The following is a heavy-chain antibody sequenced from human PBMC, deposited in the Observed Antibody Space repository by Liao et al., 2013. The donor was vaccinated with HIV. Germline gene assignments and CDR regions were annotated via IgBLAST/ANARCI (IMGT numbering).Heavy chain of an antibody. J-gene: IGHJ3*02. CDR2: IYYSGST. V-gene: IGHV4-39*07. Sequence: QLQLQESGPGLVKPSETLSLTCTVSGGSISSSSYYWGWIRQPPGKGLEWIGSIYYSGSTYYNPSLKSRVTISVDTSKNQFSLKLSSVTAADTAVYYCARGDGLPYAFDIWGQGTMVTVSS. D-gene: IGHD2-15*01. CDR1: GGSISSSSYY. CDR3: ARGDGLPYAFDI.